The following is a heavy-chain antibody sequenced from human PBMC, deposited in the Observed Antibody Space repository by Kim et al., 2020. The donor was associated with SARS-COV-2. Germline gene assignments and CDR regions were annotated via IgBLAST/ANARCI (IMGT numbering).Heavy chain of an antibody. V-gene: IGHV3-30*18. CDR1: GFTFSSYG. CDR2: ISYDGSNK. Sequence: GGSLRLSCAASGFTFSSYGMHWVRQAPGKGLEWVAVISYDGSNKYYADSVKGRFTISRDNSKNTLYLQMNSLRAEDTAVYYGAKAPPYQLRYEYFDYWGQGTLVTVSS. CDR3: AKAPPYQLRYEYFDY. J-gene: IGHJ4*02. D-gene: IGHD2-2*02.